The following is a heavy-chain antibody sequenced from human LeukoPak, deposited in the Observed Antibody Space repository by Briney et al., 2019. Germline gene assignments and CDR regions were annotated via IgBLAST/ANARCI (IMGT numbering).Heavy chain of an antibody. D-gene: IGHD3-9*01. CDR3: ASRGIRYFRNFDY. V-gene: IGHV4-34*01. J-gene: IGHJ4*02. Sequence: SETLSLTCAVYGGSFSGYYWSWIRQPPGKGLEWIGEINHSGSTNYNPSLKSRVTISVDTSKNQFSLKLSSVTAADTAVYYCASRGIRYFRNFDYWGQGTLVTVSS. CDR2: INHSGST. CDR1: GGSFSGYY.